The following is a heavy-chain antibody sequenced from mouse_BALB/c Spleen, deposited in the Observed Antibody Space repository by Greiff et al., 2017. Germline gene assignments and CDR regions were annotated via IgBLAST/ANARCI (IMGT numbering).Heavy chain of an antibody. Sequence: EVKLVESGGGLVKPGGSLKLSCAASGFTFSDYYMYWVRQTPEKRLEWVATISDGGSYTYYPDSVKGRFTISRDNAKNNLYLQMSSLKSEDTAMYYCARDRDAAMDYWGQGTSVTVSS. CDR3: ARDRDAAMDY. CDR2: ISDGGSYT. V-gene: IGHV5-4*02. J-gene: IGHJ4*01. CDR1: GFTFSDYY.